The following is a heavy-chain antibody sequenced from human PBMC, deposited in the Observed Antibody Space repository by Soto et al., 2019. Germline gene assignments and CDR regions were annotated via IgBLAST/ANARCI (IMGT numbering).Heavy chain of an antibody. J-gene: IGHJ6*02. Sequence: SETLSLTCTVSGGSISSGPYSWGWIRQPPGEGLEWIGTFYYSESTYYNPSLESRVTISVDTSKNQFSLKLSSVTAADTAVYYCARGGRRSPVMDVWGQGTTVTVFS. CDR3: ARGGRRSPVMDV. CDR1: GGSISSGPYS. CDR2: FYYSEST. V-gene: IGHV4-39*07.